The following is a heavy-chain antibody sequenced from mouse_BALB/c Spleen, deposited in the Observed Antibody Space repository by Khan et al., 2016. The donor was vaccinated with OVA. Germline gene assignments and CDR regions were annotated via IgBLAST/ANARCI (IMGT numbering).Heavy chain of an antibody. CDR3: ARVNGSSGVDY. V-gene: IGHV5-6-5*01. J-gene: IGHJ2*02. CDR2: IGSGGST. CDR1: GFTFSRYP. D-gene: IGHD1-1*01. Sequence: EVELVESGGGLVKPGGSLKLSCAASGFTFSRYPMSWVRQTPEKRLEWVASIGSGGSTYHPDSVKGRFTISRDNARNILVLQMSSLRSEDTAMYFCARVNGSSGVDYWGQGTSLTVSS.